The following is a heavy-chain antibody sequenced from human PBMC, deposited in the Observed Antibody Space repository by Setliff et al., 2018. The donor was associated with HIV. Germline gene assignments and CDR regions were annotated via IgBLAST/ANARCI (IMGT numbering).Heavy chain of an antibody. CDR1: GGSISSGSYY. Sequence: PSETLSLTCTVSGGSISSGSYYWSWIRQPAGKGLEWIGHIYTSGSTNYNPSLKSRVTISVDTSKNQFSLKVSSVTAADTALYYCATDRGGRYLEYWGQGAPVAVSS. D-gene: IGHD3-10*01. J-gene: IGHJ4*02. CDR2: IYTSGST. V-gene: IGHV4-61*09. CDR3: ATDRGGRYLEY.